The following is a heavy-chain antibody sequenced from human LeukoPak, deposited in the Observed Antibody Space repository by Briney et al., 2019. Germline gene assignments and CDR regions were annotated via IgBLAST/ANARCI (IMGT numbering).Heavy chain of an antibody. V-gene: IGHV4-59*08. Sequence: SETLSLTCTVSGGSISSYYWSWIRQPPGKGLEWIGQISYSGSTNYNPSLRSRITISVDTSKNQFSLKLSSVTAADTAVYYCARRAYHGMDVWGQGTTVTVSS. J-gene: IGHJ6*02. CDR1: GGSISSYY. CDR2: ISYSGST. CDR3: ARRAYHGMDV.